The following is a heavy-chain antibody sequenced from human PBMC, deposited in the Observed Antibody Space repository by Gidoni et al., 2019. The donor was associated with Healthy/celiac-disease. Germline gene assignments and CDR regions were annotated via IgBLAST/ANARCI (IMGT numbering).Heavy chain of an antibody. Sequence: EVQLLESGGGLVQPGGSLRPSCTASGFPFSSYAMSWVRQAPGKGLEWVSAISGSGGSTYYADSVKGRFTISRDNAKNTLYLQMNSLRAEDTAVYYCAKLYGGNWFDPWGQGTLVTVSS. CDR2: ISGSGGST. J-gene: IGHJ5*02. CDR3: AKLYGGNWFDP. D-gene: IGHD4-17*01. V-gene: IGHV3-23*01. CDR1: GFPFSSYA.